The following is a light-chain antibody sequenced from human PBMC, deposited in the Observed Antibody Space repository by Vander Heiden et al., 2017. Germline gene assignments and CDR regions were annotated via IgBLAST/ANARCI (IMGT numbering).Light chain of an antibody. V-gene: IGLV1-44*01. J-gene: IGLJ3*02. Sequence: QSVLTQQPSASGTPGQRVSISCSGRSSNIGSHTVNWYQQYPGAAPKLLIYLDHQRPSGVADRFSGSKSGTSASLAISGLQYEDEADYYCAVRDDNLRAVVFGGGTKLTVL. CDR1: SSNIGSHT. CDR3: AVRDDNLRAVV. CDR2: LDH.